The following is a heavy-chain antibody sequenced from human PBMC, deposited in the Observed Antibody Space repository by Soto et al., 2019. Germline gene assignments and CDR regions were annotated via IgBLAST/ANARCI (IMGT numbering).Heavy chain of an antibody. CDR3: AREGGPTVTTGTTDYGMDV. D-gene: IGHD1-1*01. V-gene: IGHV1-46*03. CDR2: INPSGGST. Sequence: GASVKVSCKASEYTFTSYDINWVRQAPGQGLEWMGIINPSGGSTSYAQKFQGRVTMTRDTSTSTVYMELSSLRSEDTAVYYCAREGGPTVTTGTTDYGMDVWGQGTTVTVSS. CDR1: EYTFTSYD. J-gene: IGHJ6*02.